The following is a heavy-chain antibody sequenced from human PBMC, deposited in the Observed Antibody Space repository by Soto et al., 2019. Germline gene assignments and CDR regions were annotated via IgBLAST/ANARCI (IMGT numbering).Heavy chain of an antibody. J-gene: IGHJ3*02. CDR1: GGSLTDHY. D-gene: IGHD2-21*01. CDR3: ARGNDWKSSTFDI. Sequence: QVQLQESGPGLVKPSETLSLTCTVAGGSLTDHYWNWFRQSPGKGLHWIGYVYYSGGTNYNPSLKSRVTMSVDTSKNQFSLNVRSVTAADTAVYYCARGNDWKSSTFDIWGQGTMVSVSS. CDR2: VYYSGGT. V-gene: IGHV4-59*11.